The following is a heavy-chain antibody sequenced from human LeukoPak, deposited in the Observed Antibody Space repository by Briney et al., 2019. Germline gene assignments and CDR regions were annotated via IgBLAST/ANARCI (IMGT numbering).Heavy chain of an antibody. Sequence: GRSLRLSCAASGFTFSSYGMHWVRQAPGKGLEWVAVISYDGSSKYYADSVKGRFTISRDNSKNTLYLQMNSLRAEDTAVYYCAKDRGSSGWYSGYWGQGTLVTVSS. J-gene: IGHJ4*02. CDR2: ISYDGSSK. CDR3: AKDRGSSGWYSGY. V-gene: IGHV3-30*18. D-gene: IGHD6-19*01. CDR1: GFTFSSYG.